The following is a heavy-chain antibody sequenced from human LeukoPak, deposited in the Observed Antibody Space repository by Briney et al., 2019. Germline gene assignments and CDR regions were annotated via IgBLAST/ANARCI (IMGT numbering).Heavy chain of an antibody. CDR3: ARDCVVAYPRGMDV. Sequence: SQTLSLTCTVSGGSISSGDYYWSWIRQPPGKGLEWIGYIYYSGSTYYNPSPKSRITISVDTSKNPFSLKLSSVTAADPAVNYCARDCVVAYPRGMDVWGQGTTVTASS. D-gene: IGHD2-15*01. CDR1: GGSISSGDYY. V-gene: IGHV4-30-4*01. J-gene: IGHJ6*01. CDR2: IYYSGST.